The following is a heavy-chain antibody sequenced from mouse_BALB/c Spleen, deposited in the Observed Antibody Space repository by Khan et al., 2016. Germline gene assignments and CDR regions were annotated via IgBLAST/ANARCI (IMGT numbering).Heavy chain of an antibody. CDR3: AREGLRRGFAY. V-gene: IGHV5-4*02. CDR1: GFTFSDYY. Sequence: EVELVESGGGLVKPGGSLKLSCAASGFTFSDYYMYWVRQTPEKRLEWVATISDGGSYTYYPDSVKGRFTISRDNAKNNLYLQMSRLTAEDTAMYYCAREGLRRGFAYWGQGTLVTVSA. J-gene: IGHJ3*01. CDR2: ISDGGSYT. D-gene: IGHD2-4*01.